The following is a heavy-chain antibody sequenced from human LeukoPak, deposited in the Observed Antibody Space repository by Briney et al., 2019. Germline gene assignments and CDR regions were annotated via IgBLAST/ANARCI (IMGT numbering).Heavy chain of an antibody. V-gene: IGHV4-39*01. CDR2: IYYTGRT. J-gene: IGHJ5*02. D-gene: IGHD3-3*01. Sequence: ASETLSLTCTVSGGSISSSSHSWGWIRQPPGKGLEWTGTIYYTGRTYYNPSLESRLTISADTSKNQFSLKLSSVTAADTAVYFCAGQYDFWSGSGQKNWFDPWGQGTLVIVSS. CDR1: GGSISSSSHS. CDR3: AGQYDFWSGSGQKNWFDP.